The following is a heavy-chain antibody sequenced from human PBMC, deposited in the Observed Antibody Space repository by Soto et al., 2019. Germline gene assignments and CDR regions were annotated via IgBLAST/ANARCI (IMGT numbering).Heavy chain of an antibody. CDR2: ISGSGGST. V-gene: IGHV3-23*01. J-gene: IGHJ6*02. CDR1: GFTFSSYA. Sequence: EVQLLESGGGLVQPGGSLRLSCAASGFTFSSYAMSWVRQAPGKGLEWVSAISGSGGSTYYADSVKGRFTISRDNSKNTLYLQMNSLRAEDTAVYYCAKDAGTDDFWSGYLNLYNYYYYGMDVWGQGTTVTVSS. D-gene: IGHD3-3*01. CDR3: AKDAGTDDFWSGYLNLYNYYYYGMDV.